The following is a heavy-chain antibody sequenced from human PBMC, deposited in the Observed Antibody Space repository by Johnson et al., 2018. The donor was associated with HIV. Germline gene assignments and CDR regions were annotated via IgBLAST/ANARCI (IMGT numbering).Heavy chain of an antibody. CDR3: AKEGSTVI. V-gene: IGHV3-30*02. CDR2: IRYDGSNK. Sequence: QMQLVESGGGVVQPGGSLRLSCAASGFTFTTYGMHWVRQAPGKGLEWAAFIRYDGSNKYYVASVKGRFTSSRDNSKNTLYLQMNSLGAEDTAVYYCAKEGSTVIWGQGTMVTVSS. J-gene: IGHJ3*01. CDR1: GFTFTTYG. D-gene: IGHD4-11*01.